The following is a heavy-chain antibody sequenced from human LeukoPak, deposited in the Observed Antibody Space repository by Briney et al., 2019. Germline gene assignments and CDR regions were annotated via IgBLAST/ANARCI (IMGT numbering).Heavy chain of an antibody. CDR3: ARQGSSSWYFDY. CDR2: IFYSGST. D-gene: IGHD6-13*01. Sequence: SSETLSLTCTVSGGSLSSRSYFWGWIRQPPGKGLEWIGSIFYSGSTYFNASLMSRVTISVDTSKNQFSLKLNSVTAADTAVYYCARQGSSSWYFDYWGQGTLVTVSS. V-gene: IGHV4-39*01. CDR1: GGSLSSRSYF. J-gene: IGHJ4*02.